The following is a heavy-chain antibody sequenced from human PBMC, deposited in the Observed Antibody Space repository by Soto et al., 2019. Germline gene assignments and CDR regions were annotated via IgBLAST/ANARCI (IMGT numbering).Heavy chain of an antibody. CDR1: GGTFSSFA. V-gene: IGHV1-69*13. CDR2: IIPIFGTA. D-gene: IGHD2-8*01. CDR3: ARAYCTNGVCYTPRGYYYYGMDV. Sequence: ASVKVSCKASGGTFSSFAISWVRQAPGQGLGWMGGIIPIFGTANYAQKSQGRVTITADESTSTAYMELSSLRSEDTAVYYCARAYCTNGVCYTPRGYYYYGMDVWGQGTTVTVSS. J-gene: IGHJ6*02.